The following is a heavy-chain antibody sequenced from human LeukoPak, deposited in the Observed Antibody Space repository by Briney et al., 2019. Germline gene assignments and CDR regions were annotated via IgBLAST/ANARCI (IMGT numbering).Heavy chain of an antibody. CDR1: GGSFSGYY. J-gene: IGHJ5*02. Sequence: ETLSLTCAVYGGSFSGYYWSWVRQAPGKGLEWVSAISGSGGSTYYADSVKGRFTISRDNSKNTLYLQMNSLRAEDTAVYYCAKAGLGSYPDSTWGQGTLVTVSS. D-gene: IGHD6-19*01. CDR2: ISGSGGST. V-gene: IGHV3-23*01. CDR3: AKAGLGSYPDST.